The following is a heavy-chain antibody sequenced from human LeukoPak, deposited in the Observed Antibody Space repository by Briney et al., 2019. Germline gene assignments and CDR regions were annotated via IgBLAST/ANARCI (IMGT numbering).Heavy chain of an antibody. J-gene: IGHJ6*02. V-gene: IGHV4-34*01. CDR1: GGSFSGYY. CDR2: INHSGST. D-gene: IGHD3-10*01. CDR3: ASWFTSVARGNYYYGMDV. Sequence: KPSETLSLTCAVYGGSFSGYYWSWICQPPGKGLEWIGEINHSGSTNYNPSLKSRVTISVDTSKNQFSLKLSSVTAADTAVYYCASWFTSVARGNYYYGMDVWGQGTTVTVSS.